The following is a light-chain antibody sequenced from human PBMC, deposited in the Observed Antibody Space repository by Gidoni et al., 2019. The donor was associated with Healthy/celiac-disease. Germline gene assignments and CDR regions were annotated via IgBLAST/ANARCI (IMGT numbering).Light chain of an antibody. V-gene: IGKV2-28*01. CDR1: QSLLHSNGYNY. CDR2: LGS. CDR3: MQALQTPVT. Sequence: DIVMTQSPLSLLVTPGEPASISCRSSQSLLHSNGYNYLDWYLQKPGQSPQLLIYLGSTRASGVPDRFSGSGSGTDFTLKISRVEAEDVGVYYCMQALQTPVTFGGGTKVEIK. J-gene: IGKJ4*01.